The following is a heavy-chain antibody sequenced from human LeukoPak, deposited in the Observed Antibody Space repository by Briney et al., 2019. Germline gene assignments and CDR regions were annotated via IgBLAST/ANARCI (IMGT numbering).Heavy chain of an antibody. V-gene: IGHV3-33*01. Sequence: PGGSLRLSCAASGFTFSSYGMHWVRQAPGKGLEWVAVIWYDGSNKYYADSVKGRFTISRDNSKNTLYLQMNSLRAEDTAVYYCARGGAKTGLSLLSDWYFDLWGRGTLVTVSS. D-gene: IGHD1-26*01. J-gene: IGHJ2*01. CDR2: IWYDGSNK. CDR1: GFTFSSYG. CDR3: ARGGAKTGLSLLSDWYFDL.